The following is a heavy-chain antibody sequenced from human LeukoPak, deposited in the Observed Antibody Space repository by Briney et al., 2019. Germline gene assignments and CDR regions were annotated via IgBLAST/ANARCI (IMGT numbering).Heavy chain of an antibody. CDR1: GGTFSSYA. CDR2: IIPIFGTA. V-gene: IGHV1-69*01. D-gene: IGHD5-12*01. Sequence: ASVKVSCKASGGTFSSYAISWVRQAPGQGLEWMGGIIPIFGTANYAQKFQGRVTITADESTSTAYMELSSLRSEDTAVYYCARELAGYGKLDYWGQGILVTVSS. CDR3: ARELAGYGKLDY. J-gene: IGHJ4*02.